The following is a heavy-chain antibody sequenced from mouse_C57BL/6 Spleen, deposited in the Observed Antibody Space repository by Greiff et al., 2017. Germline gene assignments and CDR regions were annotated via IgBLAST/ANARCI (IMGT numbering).Heavy chain of an antibody. CDR3: TREGGIYYDYEDYAMDY. J-gene: IGHJ4*01. CDR2: ISSGGDYL. D-gene: IGHD2-4*01. CDR1: GFTFSSYA. V-gene: IGHV5-9-1*02. Sequence: EVQLVESGEGLVKPGGSLKLSCAASGFTFSSYAMSWVRQTPEKRLEWVAYISSGGDYLYYADTVKGRFTISRDNARNTLYLQMSSLKSEDTAMYYCTREGGIYYDYEDYAMDYWGQGTSVTVSS.